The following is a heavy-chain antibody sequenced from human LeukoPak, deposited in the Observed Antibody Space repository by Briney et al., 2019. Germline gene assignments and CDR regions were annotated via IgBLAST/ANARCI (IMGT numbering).Heavy chain of an antibody. V-gene: IGHV4-59*01. J-gene: IGHJ4*02. CDR2: IYYSGST. Sequence: SETLSLTCTVSGGSISSYYWSWIRQPPGKGLEWIGYIYYSGSTNYNPSLKSRVTISVDTSKNQFSLKLSSVTAADTAVYYCARAALASIPDYWGQGTLVTVSS. CDR3: ARAALASIPDY. D-gene: IGHD2-21*01. CDR1: GGSISSYY.